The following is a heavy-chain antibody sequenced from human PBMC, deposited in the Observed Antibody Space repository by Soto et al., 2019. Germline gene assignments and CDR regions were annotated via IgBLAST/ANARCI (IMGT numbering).Heavy chain of an antibody. D-gene: IGHD6-13*01. CDR3: ARDSSSGTDWFDP. CDR1: GFTFSSYG. Sequence: QVQLVESGGGVVQPGRSLRLSCAASGFTFSSYGMHWVRQAPGKGLGWVAVISYDGSNKYYADSVKGRFTISRDNSKNTLYLQMNSLRAEDTAVYYCARDSSSGTDWFDPWGQGTLGTVSS. J-gene: IGHJ5*02. V-gene: IGHV3-30*03. CDR2: ISYDGSNK.